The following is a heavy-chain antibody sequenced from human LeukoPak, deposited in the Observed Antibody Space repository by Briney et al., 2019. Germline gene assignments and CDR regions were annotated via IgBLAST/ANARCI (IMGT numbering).Heavy chain of an antibody. CDR2: IYHSGST. J-gene: IGHJ6*03. V-gene: IGHV4-38-2*02. CDR3: AGSTAMARYLSYYYYYYMDV. Sequence: SETLSLTCTVSGYSISSGYYWGWIRQPPGKGLEWIGSIYHSGSTYYNPSLKSRVTISVDTSKNQFSLKLSSVTAADTAVYYCAGSTAMARYLSYYYYYYMDVWGKGTTVTVSS. CDR1: GYSISSGYY. D-gene: IGHD5-18*01.